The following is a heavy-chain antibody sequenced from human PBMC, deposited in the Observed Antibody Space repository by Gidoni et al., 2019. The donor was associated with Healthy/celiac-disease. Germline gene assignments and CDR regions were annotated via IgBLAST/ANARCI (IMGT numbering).Heavy chain of an antibody. D-gene: IGHD2-2*03. Sequence: QVQLVQSGSELKKPGASVKVSCKASGYTFTSYAMNWVRQAPGQGLEWMGWINTNTGNPTYAQGFTGRFVFSLDTSVSTAYLQISSLKAEDTAVYYCARELDIVVVPAAIRTYGMDVWGQGTTVTVSS. CDR3: ARELDIVVVPAAIRTYGMDV. J-gene: IGHJ6*02. CDR2: INTNTGNP. V-gene: IGHV7-4-1*02. CDR1: GYTFTSYA.